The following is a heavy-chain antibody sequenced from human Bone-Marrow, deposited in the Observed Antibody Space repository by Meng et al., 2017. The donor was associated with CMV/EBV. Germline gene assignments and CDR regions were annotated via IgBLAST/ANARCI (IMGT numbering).Heavy chain of an antibody. Sequence: ASVKVSCKASGYTFTSYDINWVRQATGQGLEWMGWMNPNSGNTGYAQKFQGRVTMTRKTSISTAYMELSSLRSEDTAVYYCARSSDFWCGYYPYWGQGTLVTVSS. CDR1: GYTFTSYD. V-gene: IGHV1-8*01. CDR2: MNPNSGNT. J-gene: IGHJ4*02. D-gene: IGHD3-3*01. CDR3: ARSSDFWCGYYPY.